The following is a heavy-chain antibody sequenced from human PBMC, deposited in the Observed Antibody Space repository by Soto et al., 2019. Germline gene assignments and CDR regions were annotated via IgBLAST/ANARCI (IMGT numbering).Heavy chain of an antibody. V-gene: IGHV1-2*04. J-gene: IGHJ6*02. CDR3: ARSTGTVTYGMDV. CDR1: GYTFTGYY. CDR2: INPNSGGT. D-gene: IGHD1-1*01. Sequence: ASVKVSCKASGYTFTGYYMHWVRQAPGQGLEWMGWINPNSGGTNYEQKFQGWVTMTRDTSISTAYMELSRLRSDDTAVYYCARSTGTVTYGMDVWGQGTTVTSP.